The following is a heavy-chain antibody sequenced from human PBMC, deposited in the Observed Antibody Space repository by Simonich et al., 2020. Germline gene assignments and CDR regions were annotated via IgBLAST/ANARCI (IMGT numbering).Heavy chain of an antibody. D-gene: IGHD6-13*01. CDR3: ARDQGGRAAAATDY. CDR1: GDTFTSTG. J-gene: IGHJ4*02. Sequence: QVQLVQSGAEVKKPGASVKVSCNASGDTFTSTGISWWRQAPGHGLEWVEGISANIGNTNDAQKLQGRVTMTTDSSTSTAYMELRSLRSDDTAVYYCARDQGGRAAAATDYWGQGTLVTVSS. CDR2: ISANIGNT. V-gene: IGHV1-18*01.